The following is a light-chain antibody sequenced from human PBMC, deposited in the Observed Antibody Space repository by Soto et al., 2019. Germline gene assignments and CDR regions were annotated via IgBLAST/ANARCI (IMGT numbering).Light chain of an antibody. V-gene: IGKV3-11*01. CDR2: DAS. CDR3: QQRSNWPST. Sequence: EIVLTQSPATLSLSPGNRATLSCRASESVSRYLAWYQQKPGQAPRLLIYDASNRTTGIPARFSRSGSGTDFTLTITGLEPEDFAVYYCQQRSNWPSTFGGGTKVEIK. CDR1: ESVSRY. J-gene: IGKJ4*01.